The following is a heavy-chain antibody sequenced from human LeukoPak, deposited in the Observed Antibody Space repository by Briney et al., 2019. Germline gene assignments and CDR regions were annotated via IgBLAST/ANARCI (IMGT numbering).Heavy chain of an antibody. CDR1: GGSISSGSYY. D-gene: IGHD3-10*01. V-gene: IGHV4-61*02. CDR3: ARDGITMVRGTGPTDAFDI. J-gene: IGHJ3*02. Sequence: SETLSLTCTVSGGSISSGSYYWSWIRQPAGKGLEWIGRIYTSGSTNYNPSLKSRVTISVDTSKNQFSLKLSSVTAADTAVYYCARDGITMVRGTGPTDAFDIWGQGTMVTVSS. CDR2: IYTSGST.